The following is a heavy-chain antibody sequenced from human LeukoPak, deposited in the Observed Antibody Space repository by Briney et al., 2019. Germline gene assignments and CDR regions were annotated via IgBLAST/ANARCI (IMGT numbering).Heavy chain of an antibody. Sequence: PGGSLRLSCVASGFTFSSTTMGWVRQAPGKGLEWVSSISSSSSYIYYADSVKGRFTISRDNAKNSLYLQMNSLRAEDTAVYYCARRKNYYDSSGYRGPFDYWGQGTLVTVSS. V-gene: IGHV3-21*01. J-gene: IGHJ4*02. CDR1: GFTFSSTT. CDR3: ARRKNYYDSSGYRGPFDY. D-gene: IGHD3-22*01. CDR2: ISSSSSYI.